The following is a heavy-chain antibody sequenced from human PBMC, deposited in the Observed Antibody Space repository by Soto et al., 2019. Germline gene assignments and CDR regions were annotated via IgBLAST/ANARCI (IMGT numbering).Heavy chain of an antibody. J-gene: IGHJ6*02. CDR3: ARMGLLHGMDV. CDR2: ISYDGSNK. CDR1: GFTFSSYA. Sequence: QVQVVGSGGGVVQPGRSLRLSCAASGFTFSSYAMHWVRQAPGKGLEWVALISYDGSNKYYADSVKGRFAISRDNSKNTLYLQMNSLRAEDTAVYYCARMGLLHGMDVWGQGTTVTVSS. V-gene: IGHV3-30*09. D-gene: IGHD2-15*01.